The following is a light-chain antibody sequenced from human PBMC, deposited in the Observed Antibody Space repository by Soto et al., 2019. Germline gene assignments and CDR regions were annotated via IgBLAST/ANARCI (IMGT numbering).Light chain of an antibody. CDR3: QQYGSSPGT. CDR2: GAS. CDR1: QSVSSSY. Sequence: EIVLTQSPGTLSLSPGERATLSCRASQSVSSSYLAWYQQKPGQAPRLLIYGASSRATGIPDRFSGSGSGTVFTLTISRLEPEDFAVYYCQQYGSSPGTLGQGTKVEIK. V-gene: IGKV3-20*01. J-gene: IGKJ1*01.